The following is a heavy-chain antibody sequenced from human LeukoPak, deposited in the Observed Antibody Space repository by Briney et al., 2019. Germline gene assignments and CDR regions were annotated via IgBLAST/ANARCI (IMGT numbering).Heavy chain of an antibody. Sequence: GGSLRLSCAASGFTFSSYGMHWVRQAPGKGLEWVAVIWYDGSNKYYADSVKGRFTISRDNSKNTLYLQMNSLRAEDTAVYCCARDKSPYSSSPAIPYFGYWGQGTMVTVSS. CDR2: IWYDGSNK. D-gene: IGHD6-6*01. CDR3: ARDKSPYSSSPAIPYFGY. J-gene: IGHJ4*02. V-gene: IGHV3-33*01. CDR1: GFTFSSYG.